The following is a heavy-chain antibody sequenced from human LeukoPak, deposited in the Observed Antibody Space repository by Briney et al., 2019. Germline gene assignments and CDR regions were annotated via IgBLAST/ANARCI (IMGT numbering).Heavy chain of an antibody. CDR2: IYTSASGST. Sequence: SETLSLTCTVSGGSISDYYWGWIRQPAGKGLEWIGHIYTSASGSTNYNPSLKSRVTMSVDTSKNQLSLRLSSVTAADTAVYYCARDLKWSYGTEYWGQGTLVTVSS. D-gene: IGHD1-26*01. CDR3: ARDLKWSYGTEY. CDR1: GGSISDYY. V-gene: IGHV4-4*07. J-gene: IGHJ4*02.